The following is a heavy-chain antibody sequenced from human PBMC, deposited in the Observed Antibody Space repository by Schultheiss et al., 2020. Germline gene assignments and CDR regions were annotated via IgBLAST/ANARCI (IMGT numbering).Heavy chain of an antibody. CDR1: GFTFSSYG. Sequence: GVLKISCAASGFTFSSYGMHWVRQAPGKGLEWVSYISSSSSTIYYADSVKGRFTISRDNSKNTLYLQMNSLRAEDTAVYYCTTGKVTVADYNAFDIWGQGTMVTVSS. J-gene: IGHJ3*02. D-gene: IGHD4-11*01. V-gene: IGHV3-48*01. CDR3: TTGKVTVADYNAFDI. CDR2: ISSSSSTI.